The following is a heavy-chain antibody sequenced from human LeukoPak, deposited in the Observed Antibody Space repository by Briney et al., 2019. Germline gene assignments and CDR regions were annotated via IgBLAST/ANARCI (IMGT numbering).Heavy chain of an antibody. CDR1: GFSLSTSGMC. CDR2: IDWDDDK. J-gene: IGHJ4*02. CDR3: ARTSRGYSLYFDY. Sequence: SGPTLVNPTQTLTLTCTFSGFSLSTSGMCVSWIRQPPGKALEWLARIDWDDDKYYSTSLKTRLTLSKGTSKNQVVLTMTNMDPVDTATYYCARTSRGYSLYFDYWGKGTLSPSPQ. D-gene: IGHD5-18*01. V-gene: IGHV2-70*11.